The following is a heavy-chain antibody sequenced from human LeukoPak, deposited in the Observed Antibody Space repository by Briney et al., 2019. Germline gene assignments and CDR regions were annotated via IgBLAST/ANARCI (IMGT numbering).Heavy chain of an antibody. CDR1: GFTFNSYG. D-gene: IGHD2-15*01. J-gene: IGHJ4*02. V-gene: IGHV3-23*01. CDR2: ISGSGGST. Sequence: PGGSPRLSCAASGFTFNSYGMSWVRQAPGKGLEWVSAISGSGGSTYYAASVKGRFTISRDNSKNTLYLQMNSLRAEDTAVYYCAKECNSPGSCYYFDYWGQGTLVTVSS. CDR3: AKECNSPGSCYYFDY.